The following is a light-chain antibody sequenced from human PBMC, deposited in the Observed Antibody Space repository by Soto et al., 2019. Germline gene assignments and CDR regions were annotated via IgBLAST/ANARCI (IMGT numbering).Light chain of an antibody. V-gene: IGKV1-5*03. CDR2: QVS. Sequence: DIQITQSPSTRAASGGDRHTISFRASQSISSYLAWYQQKPGKAPKFLIYQVSSLDSGVPSRFSGSGSGTEFTLTFSSLQPDYFATDYCQQYYTYRKFVQGTMV. CDR3: QQYYTYRK. J-gene: IGKJ1*01. CDR1: QSISSY.